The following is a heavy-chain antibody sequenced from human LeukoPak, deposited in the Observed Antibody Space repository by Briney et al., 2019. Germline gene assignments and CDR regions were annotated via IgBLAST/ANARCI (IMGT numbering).Heavy chain of an antibody. CDR3: AKGGTAAAGTNFYMDV. Sequence: PGGSLRLSCAASGFTFSSYAMSWVRQAPGKGLEWVSAISGSGGSTYYADSVKGRFTISRDDSKNTLYLQMNSLRAEDTAVYYCAKGGTAAAGTNFYMDVWGKGTTVTVSS. CDR1: GFTFSSYA. J-gene: IGHJ6*03. CDR2: ISGSGGST. D-gene: IGHD6-13*01. V-gene: IGHV3-23*01.